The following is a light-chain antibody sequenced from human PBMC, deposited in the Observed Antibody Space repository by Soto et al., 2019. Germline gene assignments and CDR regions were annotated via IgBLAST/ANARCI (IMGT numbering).Light chain of an antibody. CDR3: QHYGSSPTWT. V-gene: IGKV3-20*01. CDR1: QSISSNY. J-gene: IGKJ1*01. Sequence: ESVLTQSPGTLSLSPGERVTLSCRASQSISSNYLAWYQQKPGQAPRLLIYGASTRVTGIPARFSGSGSGTDFTLTISRLEPEAAAVYYCQHYGSSPTWTFGQGTKVEIK. CDR2: GAS.